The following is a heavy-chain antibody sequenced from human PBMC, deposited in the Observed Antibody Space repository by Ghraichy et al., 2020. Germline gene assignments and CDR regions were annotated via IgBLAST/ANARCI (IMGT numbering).Heavy chain of an antibody. D-gene: IGHD1-26*01. CDR2: IYYSGTT. J-gene: IGHJ4*02. V-gene: IGHV4-39*07. CDR3: VRLTTEVGATRFDY. CDR1: GGSISTNSYY. Sequence: SETLSLTCTVSGGSISTNSYYWGWIRQPPGKGLEWIGSIYYSGTTYYNPSLKSRVTISVDTSKNHFSLKLSSVTAADTAVYYCVRLTTEVGATRFDYWGQGTLVTVSS.